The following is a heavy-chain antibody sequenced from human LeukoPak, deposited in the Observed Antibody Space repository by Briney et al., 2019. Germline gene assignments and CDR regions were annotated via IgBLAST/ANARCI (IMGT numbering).Heavy chain of an antibody. CDR2: ISAYNGNT. J-gene: IGHJ4*02. CDR3: ARLIPQVVVPGAVDY. Sequence: GASVKVSCKASGYTFTSYGISWVRQAPGQGLEWMGWISAYNGNTNYAQKLQGRVTMTTDTSTSTAYMELRSLRSDDTAVYYCARLIPQVVVPGAVDYWGQGTLVTVSS. CDR1: GYTFTSYG. V-gene: IGHV1-18*01. D-gene: IGHD2-2*01.